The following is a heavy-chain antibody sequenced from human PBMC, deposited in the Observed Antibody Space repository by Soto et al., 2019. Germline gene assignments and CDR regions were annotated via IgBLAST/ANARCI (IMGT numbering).Heavy chain of an antibody. CDR3: ASSYGSGYRAFDY. Sequence: QVQLVQSGAEVKRPGSSVKVSCKASGDTFNFYSINWVRQAPGVGLEWVGRVNPILRMSNYAQRFQGRVTMTAYKSTSTAYMELRSLRSEDTAINYCASSYGSGYRAFDYWGQGALVTVSS. CDR2: VNPILRMS. CDR1: GDTFNFYS. J-gene: IGHJ4*02. V-gene: IGHV1-69*02. D-gene: IGHD3-10*01.